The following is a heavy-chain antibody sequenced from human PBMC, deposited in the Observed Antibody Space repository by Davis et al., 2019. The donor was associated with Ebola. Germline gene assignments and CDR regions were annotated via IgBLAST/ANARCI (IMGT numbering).Heavy chain of an antibody. CDR2: INHSGST. Sequence: PSETLSLTCAVYGGSFSGYYWSWIRQPPGKGLEWIGEINHSGSTNYNPSLKSRVTISVDTSKNQFSLKLSSVTAADTAVYYCARISDYPDRLDAFDIWGQGTMVTVSS. V-gene: IGHV4-34*01. J-gene: IGHJ3*02. D-gene: IGHD4-17*01. CDR1: GGSFSGYY. CDR3: ARISDYPDRLDAFDI.